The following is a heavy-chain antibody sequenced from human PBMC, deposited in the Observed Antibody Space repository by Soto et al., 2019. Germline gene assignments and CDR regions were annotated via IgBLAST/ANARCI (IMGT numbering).Heavy chain of an antibody. CDR3: ARFRGSYGMDV. CDR1: GGTFSSYT. Sequence: QVQLVQSGAEVKKPGSSVKVSCKASGGTFSSYTISWVRQAPGQGLEWMGRIIPILGIANYAQKFQGRVTITADKATSTAYMELSSLRSEDTAVYYCARFRGSYGMDVWGEGTTVTVSS. J-gene: IGHJ6*04. D-gene: IGHD3-10*01. V-gene: IGHV1-69*02. CDR2: IIPILGIA.